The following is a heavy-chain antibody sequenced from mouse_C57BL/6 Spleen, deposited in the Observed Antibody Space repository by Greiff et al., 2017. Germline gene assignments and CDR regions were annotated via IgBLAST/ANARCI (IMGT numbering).Heavy chain of an antibody. J-gene: IGHJ1*03. CDR1: GYTFTSYW. V-gene: IGHV1-61*01. CDR3: ARGVPNWYFDV. CDR2: IYPSDSET. Sequence: VQLQQPGAELVRPGSSVKLSCKASGYTFTSYWMDWVRQRPGQGLEWIGNIYPSDSETHYNQKFKDKATLTVDKSSSTAYMQLSSLTSEDSAVYYCARGVPNWYFDVWGTGTTVTVSS.